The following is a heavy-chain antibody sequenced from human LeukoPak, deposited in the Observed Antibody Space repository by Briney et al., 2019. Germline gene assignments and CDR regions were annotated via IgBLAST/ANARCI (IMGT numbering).Heavy chain of an antibody. J-gene: IGHJ4*02. CDR2: LYSDGRT. CDR3: ARGGGYYPIDY. CDR1: GFTVNSNY. V-gene: IGHV3-53*01. Sequence: GGSLRLSCAASGFTVNSNYMNWVRQAPGKGLEWVSVLYSDGRTYYADSVKGRFTISRDTSKNTLYLQVNSLRAKDTAAYYCARGGGYYPIDYWGQGTLVTVSS. D-gene: IGHD2-15*01.